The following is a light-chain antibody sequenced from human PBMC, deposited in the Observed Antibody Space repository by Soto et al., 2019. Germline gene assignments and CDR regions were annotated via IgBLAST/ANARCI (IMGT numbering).Light chain of an antibody. CDR3: QPSYSTPYT. V-gene: IGKV1-39*01. J-gene: IGKJ2*01. CDR1: QRITTY. Sequence: IHMTQSPSSLSASVGDRVTITCRASQRITTYLNWYQQKPGKAPKLLISTAATLQGGVPSRFSGSGSGTDLTLTITTLQPEDFATYFCQPSYSTPYTFGQGTKLEIK. CDR2: TAA.